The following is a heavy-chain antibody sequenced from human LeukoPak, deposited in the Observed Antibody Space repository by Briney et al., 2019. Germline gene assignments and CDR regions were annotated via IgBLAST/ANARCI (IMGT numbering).Heavy chain of an antibody. V-gene: IGHV4-38-2*01. CDR1: EYSINSGYF. J-gene: IGHJ4*02. D-gene: IGHD2-8*02. CDR2: IFHSGIT. CDR3: ARVGGVDLPPSVDS. Sequence: SETLSLTCAVSEYSINSGYFWGWIRQSPGKGLEWIGSIFHSGITYYNPSLKSRVTISLDTSKNQFSLKLSSVTAADTAVYYCARVGGVDLPPSVDSWGQGTLVTVSS.